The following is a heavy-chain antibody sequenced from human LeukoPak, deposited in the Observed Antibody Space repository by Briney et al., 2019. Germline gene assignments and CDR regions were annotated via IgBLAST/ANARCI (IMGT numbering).Heavy chain of an antibody. J-gene: IGHJ4*02. V-gene: IGHV3-21*01. CDR2: ISSSSSYI. Sequence: GGSLRLSCAASGFTFSSYSMNWVRQAPGKGLEWVSSISSSSSYIYYADSVKGRFTISRDNAKNSLYLQMNSLRAEDTAVYYFSRFLFHNLAGYSKYYFDYWGQGTLVTVSS. CDR3: SRFLFHNLAGYSKYYFDY. D-gene: IGHD3-9*01. CDR1: GFTFSSYS.